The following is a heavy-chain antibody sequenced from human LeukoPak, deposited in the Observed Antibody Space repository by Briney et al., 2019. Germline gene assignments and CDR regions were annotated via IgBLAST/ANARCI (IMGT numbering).Heavy chain of an antibody. Sequence: SETLSLTCTVSGGSISSGGYYWSWIRQHPGKGLEWIGYIYYSGSTYCNPSLKSRVTISVDTSKNQFSLKLSSVTAADTAVYYCARGRWFTSTRRDMDVWGQGTTVTVSS. J-gene: IGHJ6*02. CDR1: GGSISSGGYY. D-gene: IGHD3-10*01. V-gene: IGHV4-31*03. CDR3: ARGRWFTSTRRDMDV. CDR2: IYYSGST.